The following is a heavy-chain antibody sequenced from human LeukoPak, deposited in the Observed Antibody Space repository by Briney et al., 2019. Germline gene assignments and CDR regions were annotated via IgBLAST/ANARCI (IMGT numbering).Heavy chain of an antibody. CDR2: IFQTGSS. CDR3: ARELWFVNAPGSWLDP. CDR1: GDSISSCDYS. J-gene: IGHJ5*02. D-gene: IGHD3-10*01. Sequence: SQTLSLTCTVSGDSISSCDYSWSWIRQPSGKGLEWIGYIFQTGSSYYNPSLRSRVTISVDRSRNQFSLRLTSVTAADTAVYYCARELWFVNAPGSWLDPWGQGTLVTVSS. V-gene: IGHV4-30-2*01.